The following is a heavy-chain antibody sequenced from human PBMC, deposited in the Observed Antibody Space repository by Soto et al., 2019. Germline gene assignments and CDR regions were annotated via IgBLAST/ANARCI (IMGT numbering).Heavy chain of an antibody. J-gene: IGHJ4*02. CDR1: GFTFSRYG. CDR3: VKNSYYETWTGFAYFDY. D-gene: IGHD3-9*01. V-gene: IGHV3-30*18. CDR2: MSYDGSNK. Sequence: QVQLVESGGGVVQPGKSLRLSCIASGFTFSRYGMHWVRQAPGKGLEWVAVMSYDGSNKWYADSVKGRFDVSRDNSKNTRFLEMNSLRAEETGLYYCVKNSYYETWTGFAYFDYWGQGAPGTVSS.